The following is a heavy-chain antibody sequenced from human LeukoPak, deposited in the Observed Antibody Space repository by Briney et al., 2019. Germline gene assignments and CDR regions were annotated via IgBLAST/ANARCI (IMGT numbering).Heavy chain of an antibody. D-gene: IGHD5-18*01. CDR3: ARRRVRYSYGEFDY. V-gene: IGHV5-51*01. Sequence: GESLKISCKGSGYSFTTYWIGWVRQMPGKGLEWMGIINPGDSDTRYSPSFQGQVTISADKSISTTYLQWSSLKASDTAMYYCARRRVRYSYGEFDYWGQGTLVTVSS. CDR2: INPGDSDT. CDR1: GYSFTTYW. J-gene: IGHJ4*02.